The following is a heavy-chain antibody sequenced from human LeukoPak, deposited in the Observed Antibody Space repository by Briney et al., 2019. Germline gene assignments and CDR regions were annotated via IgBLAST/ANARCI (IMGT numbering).Heavy chain of an antibody. CDR1: GFTFDDSG. J-gene: IGHJ4*02. CDR3: TRPTREVQSSDGPTYYFND. Sequence: GGSLRLSCTGSGFTFDDSGMSWFRQAPGKGLEWLAFIRSKTYGATTEYAASVRGRFTISRDDSKSIAYLQVNSLKTEDTAVYYCTRPTREVQSSDGPTYYFNDWGRGTLVTVSS. V-gene: IGHV3-49*03. CDR2: IRSKTYGATT.